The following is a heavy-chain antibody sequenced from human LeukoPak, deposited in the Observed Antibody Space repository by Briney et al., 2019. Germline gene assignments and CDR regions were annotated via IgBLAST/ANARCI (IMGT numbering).Heavy chain of an antibody. CDR3: AREGYYDIGLDY. CDR2: INPNSGGT. V-gene: IGHV1-2*02. J-gene: IGHJ4*02. CDR1: GYTFTGYY. Sequence: ASVKVSCKASGYTFTGYYMHWVRQAPGQGLEWMGWINPNSGGTNYAQKFQGRVTMPRDTSISTAYMELSRLRSDDTAVYYCAREGYYDIGLDYWGQGTLVTVSS. D-gene: IGHD3-9*01.